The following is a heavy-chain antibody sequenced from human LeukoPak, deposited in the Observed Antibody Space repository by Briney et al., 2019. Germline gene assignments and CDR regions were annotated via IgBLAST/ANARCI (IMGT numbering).Heavy chain of an antibody. J-gene: IGHJ5*02. CDR2: IYYTGTT. CDR3: ARQEIGLRSFDP. Sequence: SETLSLTCTVSGGSISSSLYHWGWIRQSPGKNLEWLASIYYTGTTHYNPSLKSRFTISVDTSKNQFSLNLSSVTAADTAVYYCARQEIGLRSFDPWGQGTLVTVSS. V-gene: IGHV4-39*01. CDR1: GGSISSSLYH. D-gene: IGHD3/OR15-3a*01.